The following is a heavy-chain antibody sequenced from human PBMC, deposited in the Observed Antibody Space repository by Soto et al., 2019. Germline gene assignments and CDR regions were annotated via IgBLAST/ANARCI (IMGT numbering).Heavy chain of an antibody. J-gene: IGHJ4*02. D-gene: IGHD3-3*02. Sequence: SLSLTCTVSGSSINSSGYYWGWIRQPPGKGLEWIGSMFYGVSTYYNPSLKSRVTVSVDTSKNQFSLNLRSVTAADTAVYYCARLPSRHLVDYWGQGTLVTVSS. CDR1: GSSINSSGYY. CDR3: ARLPSRHLVDY. V-gene: IGHV4-39*01. CDR2: MFYGVST.